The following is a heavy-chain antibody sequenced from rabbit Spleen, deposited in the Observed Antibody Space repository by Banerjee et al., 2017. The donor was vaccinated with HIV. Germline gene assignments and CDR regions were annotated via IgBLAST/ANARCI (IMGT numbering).Heavy chain of an antibody. CDR3: ARGGTGSTYGFGL. CDR2: IYTVSSGNT. D-gene: IGHD3-1*01. V-gene: IGHV1S40*01. J-gene: IGHJ6*01. Sequence: QSLEESGGDLAKPGASLTLTCTASGFSFSSGYYMCWVRQAPGKGLEWIGCIYTVSSGNTYYASWAKGRFTITRSTSLNTVTLQLTSLTAADMATYFCARGGTGSTYGFGLWGPGTLVTVS. CDR1: GFSFSSGYY.